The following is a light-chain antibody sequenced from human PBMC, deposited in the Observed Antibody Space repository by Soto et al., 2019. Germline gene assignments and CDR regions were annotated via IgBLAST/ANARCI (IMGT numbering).Light chain of an antibody. J-gene: IGKJ4*01. V-gene: IGKV3-15*01. CDR2: GAT. Sequence: ETVMTQSPATLSVSPGERATLSCRAGQSISNNLARYQQNPGQAPRLLIYGATTRATGIPSRVSGRGSGTEFTLTISSLQSEDFAVDYCQEYNNWPLTFGGGTKVEIK. CDR1: QSISNN. CDR3: QEYNNWPLT.